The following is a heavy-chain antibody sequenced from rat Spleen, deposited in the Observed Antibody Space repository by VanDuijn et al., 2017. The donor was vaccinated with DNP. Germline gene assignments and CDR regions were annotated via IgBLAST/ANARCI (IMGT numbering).Heavy chain of an antibody. J-gene: IGHJ2*01. D-gene: IGHD4-3*01. CDR2: ISASGSRT. V-gene: IGHV5-22*01. Sequence: EVQLVESGGGLVQPGRSLKLSCEASGFTFSNYYMAWVRQAPKKGLEWVATISASGSRTFYADSVKGRFTISRDYAKSTLYLQMNSLRSEDMATYYCVRWNSGHFDYWGQGVMVTVSS. CDR3: VRWNSGHFDY. CDR1: GFTFSNYY.